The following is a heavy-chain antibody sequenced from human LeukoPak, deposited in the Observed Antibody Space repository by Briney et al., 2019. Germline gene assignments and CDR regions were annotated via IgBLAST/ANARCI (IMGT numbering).Heavy chain of an antibody. Sequence: GGSLRLSCAASGFTFSSYEMNWVRQAPGKGLEWVGRIKSKTDGGTTDYAAPVKGRFTISRDDSKNTLYLQMNSLKTEDTAVYYCTTDAGIAVAAVDYWGQGTLVTVSS. J-gene: IGHJ4*02. D-gene: IGHD6-19*01. CDR2: IKSKTDGGTT. V-gene: IGHV3-15*01. CDR3: TTDAGIAVAAVDY. CDR1: GFTFSSYE.